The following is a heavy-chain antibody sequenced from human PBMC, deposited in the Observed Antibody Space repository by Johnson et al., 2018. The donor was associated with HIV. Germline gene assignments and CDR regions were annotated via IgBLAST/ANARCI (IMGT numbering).Heavy chain of an antibody. V-gene: IGHV3-30-3*01. CDR3: ARPDSGRYRDAFDI. CDR2: ISYDGSNK. J-gene: IGHJ3*02. CDR1: GFTFSNYA. Sequence: QVQLVESGGGVVQPGRSLRLSCAASGFTFSNYAMLWVRQAPGKGLEWVAVISYDGSNKYSADSVKGRFTISRDNSKNTLYLQMNSLRTEDTAVYYCARPDSGRYRDAFDIWGQGTMVTVSS. D-gene: IGHD1-26*01.